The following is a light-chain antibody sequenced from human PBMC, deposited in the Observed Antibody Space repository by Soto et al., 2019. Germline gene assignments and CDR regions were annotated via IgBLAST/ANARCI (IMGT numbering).Light chain of an antibody. CDR1: QSVSSN. J-gene: IGKJ5*01. Sequence: EIVMTQSPATLSVSPGERATLSCRASQSVSSNLGWYQQKPGQAPRLLIYGASTRATGIPARFSGSGSGTEFTLTISSLQSEDFAVYYCQQYKNWPVTFGQGTRLGIK. CDR3: QQYKNWPVT. V-gene: IGKV3-15*01. CDR2: GAS.